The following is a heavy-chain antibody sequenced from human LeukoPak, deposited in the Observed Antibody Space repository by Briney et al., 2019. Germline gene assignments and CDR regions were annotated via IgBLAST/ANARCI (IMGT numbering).Heavy chain of an antibody. J-gene: IGHJ4*02. D-gene: IGHD3-22*01. CDR3: ARGDYYDSSGYFPGMNY. V-gene: IGHV1-18*01. CDR1: GYTFSNYA. CDR2: ISDYNGNT. Sequence: GASVKVSCKASGYTFSNYAITWVRQAPGQGLEWMGWISDYNGNTNYAQKFQGRVTMTTDISTSTAYMELRSLRSDDTAVYYCARGDYYDSSGYFPGMNYWGQGTLVTVSS.